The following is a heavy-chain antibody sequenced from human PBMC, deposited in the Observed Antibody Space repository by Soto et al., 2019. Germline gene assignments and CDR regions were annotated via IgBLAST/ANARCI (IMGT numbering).Heavy chain of an antibody. CDR1: GGSISSYY. Sequence: SETLSLTCTVSGGSISSYYWSWIRQPPGKGLEWIGYIYYSGSTNYNPSLKSRVTISVDTSKNQFSLKLSSVTAADTAVYCCARDYYDSSGYSRHDAFDIWGQGTMVTVSS. CDR3: ARDYYDSSGYSRHDAFDI. CDR2: IYYSGST. D-gene: IGHD3-22*01. V-gene: IGHV4-59*01. J-gene: IGHJ3*02.